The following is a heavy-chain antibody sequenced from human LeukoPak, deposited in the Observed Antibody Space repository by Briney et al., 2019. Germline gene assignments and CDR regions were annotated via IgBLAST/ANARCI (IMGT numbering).Heavy chain of an antibody. Sequence: SETLSLTCTVSGGSISSGDYYWSWIRQPPGKGLEWIGYIYYSGSTNYNPSLKSRVTISVDTSKNQFSLKLSSVTAADTAVYYCARGRVAGINGDYYYYGMDVWGQGTTVTVSS. CDR3: ARGRVAGINGDYYYYGMDV. CDR2: IYYSGST. J-gene: IGHJ6*02. V-gene: IGHV4-61*08. CDR1: GGSISSGDYY. D-gene: IGHD6-19*01.